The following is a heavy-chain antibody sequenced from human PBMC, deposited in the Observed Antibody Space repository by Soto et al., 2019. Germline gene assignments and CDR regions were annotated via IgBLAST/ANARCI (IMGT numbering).Heavy chain of an antibody. Sequence: GGSLRLSCAASGFTFSSYAMSWVRQAPGKGLEWVSAISGSGDSTYYADSVKGRFTISRDTSKNTLYLQMDSLRPEDTAFYYCAKSPHDILIGSAFDYWGQGTLVTVSS. J-gene: IGHJ4*02. CDR1: GFTFSSYA. CDR2: ISGSGDST. CDR3: AKSPHDILIGSAFDY. V-gene: IGHV3-23*01. D-gene: IGHD3-9*01.